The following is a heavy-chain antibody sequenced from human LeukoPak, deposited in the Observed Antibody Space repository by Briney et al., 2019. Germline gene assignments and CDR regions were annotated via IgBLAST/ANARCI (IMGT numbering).Heavy chain of an antibody. V-gene: IGHV4-61*02. Sequence: SETLSLTCTVSGGSISSGSYYWSWIRQPAGKGLEWIGRIYTSGSTNYNPSLKSRVTISVDTSKNQFSLKLSSVTAADTAVYYCARVTTIFGVVTHWGQGTLVTVSS. D-gene: IGHD3-3*01. CDR3: ARVTTIFGVVTH. J-gene: IGHJ4*02. CDR1: GGSISSGSYY. CDR2: IYTSGST.